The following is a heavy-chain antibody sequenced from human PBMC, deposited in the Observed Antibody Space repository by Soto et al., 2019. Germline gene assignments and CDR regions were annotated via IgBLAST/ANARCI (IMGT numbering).Heavy chain of an antibody. J-gene: IGHJ4*02. Sequence: GGSLRLSCAASGFTFSSYGMHWVRQAPGKGLEWVAVISYDGSNKYYADSVKGRFTISRDNSKNTLYLQMNSLRAEDKAVYYCAKDLRVAVAGTLDYWGQGT. CDR1: GFTFSSYG. CDR2: ISYDGSNK. V-gene: IGHV3-30*18. CDR3: AKDLRVAVAGTLDY. D-gene: IGHD6-19*01.